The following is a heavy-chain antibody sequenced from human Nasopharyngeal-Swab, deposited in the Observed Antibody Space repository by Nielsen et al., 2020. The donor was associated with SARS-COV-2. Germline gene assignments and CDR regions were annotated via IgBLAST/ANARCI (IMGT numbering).Heavy chain of an antibody. Sequence: GESLKISCAASGFTFSSYAMSWVRQAPGKGLEWVSVIYSGGSSTYYADSVKGRFTISRDNAKNSLYLQMNSLRAEDTAVYYCARDGPQIQLWLRPYYYYGMDVWGQGTTVTVSS. CDR2: IYSGGSST. J-gene: IGHJ6*02. CDR3: ARDGPQIQLWLRPYYYYGMDV. CDR1: GFTFSSYA. V-gene: IGHV3-23*03. D-gene: IGHD5-18*01.